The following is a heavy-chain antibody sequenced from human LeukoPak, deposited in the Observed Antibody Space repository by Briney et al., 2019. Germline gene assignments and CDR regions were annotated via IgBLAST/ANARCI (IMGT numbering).Heavy chain of an antibody. J-gene: IGHJ3*01. Sequence: SETLSLTCAVYGGSFSGYYWTWIRQSPGRGPDWIGEVHYSGSATFNPSLKSRVTISVDTSINQFSLKMNSVTAADTLVYYCATLRGDYYDSRAYDLWGQGTMVTVSS. CDR2: VHYSGSA. CDR3: ATLRGDYYDSRAYDL. D-gene: IGHD3-22*01. V-gene: IGHV4-34*01. CDR1: GGSFSGYY.